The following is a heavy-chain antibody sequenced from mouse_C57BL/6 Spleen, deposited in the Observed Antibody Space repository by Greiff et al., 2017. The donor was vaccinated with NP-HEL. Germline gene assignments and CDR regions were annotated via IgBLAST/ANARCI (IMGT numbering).Heavy chain of an antibody. Sequence: EVQLQQSGPVLVKPGASVKMSCKASGYTFTDYYMNWVKQSHGKSLEWIGVINPYNGGTSYNQKFKGKATLTVDKSSSTAYMELNSLTSEDSAVYYCARGRDSSGSLDYWGQGTTLTVSS. CDR2: INPYNGGT. CDR3: ARGRDSSGSLDY. CDR1: GYTFTDYY. D-gene: IGHD3-2*02. V-gene: IGHV1-19*01. J-gene: IGHJ2*01.